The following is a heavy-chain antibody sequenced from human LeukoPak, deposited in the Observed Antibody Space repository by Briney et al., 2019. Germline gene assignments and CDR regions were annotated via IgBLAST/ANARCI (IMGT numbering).Heavy chain of an antibody. CDR2: ISAYNGNT. V-gene: IGHV1-18*01. CDR1: GYTFTSYG. D-gene: IGHD6-13*01. CDR3: ARTTGSSWIPDY. J-gene: IGHJ4*02. Sequence: ASVKVSCKASGYTFTSYGISWVRQAPGQGLEWLGWISAYNGNTNFAQKLQGRVTMTTDTSTSTAYMEVRSLRSDDTAVYYCARTTGSSWIPDYWGQGTLVTVSS.